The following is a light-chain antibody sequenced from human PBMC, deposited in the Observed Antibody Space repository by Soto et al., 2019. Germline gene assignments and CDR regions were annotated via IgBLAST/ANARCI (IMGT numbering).Light chain of an antibody. CDR3: LLSYTSARV. CDR1: TGAVTSGHY. J-gene: IGLJ3*02. Sequence: QAVVTQEPSLTVSPGGTVTLTCGSSTGAVTSGHYPHWLQQKPGQAPRTLIYDTTNRHSWTPARFSGSLLGGKAALTLSGAQPGDEADYYCLLSYTSARVVGGGTQLTVL. CDR2: DTT. V-gene: IGLV7-46*01.